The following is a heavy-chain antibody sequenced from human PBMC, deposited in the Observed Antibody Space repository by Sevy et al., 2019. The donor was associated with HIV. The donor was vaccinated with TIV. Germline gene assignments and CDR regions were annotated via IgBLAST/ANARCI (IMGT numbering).Heavy chain of an antibody. D-gene: IGHD3-3*01. CDR1: GFTFSSYE. CDR2: ISSRGSTI. J-gene: IGHJ6*02. CDR3: ARGYYVFWSGSDLAYGMDV. V-gene: IGHV3-48*03. Sequence: GGSLRLSCAASGFTFSSYEMNWVRQAPGKGLEWVSYISSRGSTIYYADSVKGRFTISRDNAKNSLYLQMNSLRAEDTAVYYCARGYYVFWSGSDLAYGMDVWGQGTTVTVSS.